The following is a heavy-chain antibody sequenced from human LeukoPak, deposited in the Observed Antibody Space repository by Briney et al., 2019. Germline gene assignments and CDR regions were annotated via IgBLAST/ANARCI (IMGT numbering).Heavy chain of an antibody. V-gene: IGHV3-30*18. CDR3: AKDLGGVARNWFDP. CDR2: ISYDGSNK. D-gene: IGHD3-3*01. J-gene: IGHJ5*02. CDR1: GFTFSSYG. Sequence: GGSLRLSCAASGFTFSSYGMHWVRQAPGKGLEWVAVISYDGSNKYYADSVKGRFTIPRDNSKNTLYLQMNSLRAEDTAVYYCAKDLGGVARNWFDPWGQGTLVTVSS.